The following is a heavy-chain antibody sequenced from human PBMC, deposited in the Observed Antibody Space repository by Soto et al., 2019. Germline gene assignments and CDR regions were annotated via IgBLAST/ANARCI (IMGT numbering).Heavy chain of an antibody. CDR2: IYWDDDK. V-gene: IGHV2-5*02. J-gene: IGHJ4*02. Sequence: QITLKESGPTLVKPTQTLTLTCTFSGFSLSTSGVGVGWIRQPPGKALEWLALIYWDDDKRYSPSLKSRLTITKDTSKNQVVLIMTNMDPVDTATYYCAHRNIVGANEGFDYWGQGTLVTVSS. D-gene: IGHD1-26*01. CDR1: GFSLSTSGVG. CDR3: AHRNIVGANEGFDY.